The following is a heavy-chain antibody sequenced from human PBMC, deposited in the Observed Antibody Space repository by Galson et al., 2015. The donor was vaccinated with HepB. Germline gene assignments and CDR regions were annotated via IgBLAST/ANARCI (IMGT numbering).Heavy chain of an antibody. CDR1: GYTFTGYY. J-gene: IGHJ4*02. CDR2: INPNSGGA. CDR3: ARGRQRLAKVGDY. V-gene: IGHV1-2*02. D-gene: IGHD2-15*01. Sequence: SVKVSCKASGYTFTGYYMHWVRQAPGQGLEWMGWINPNSGGANYAQKFQGRVTMTRDTTISTAYMELSRLRSDDTAVYYWARGRQRLAKVGDYWGQGTLVTVSS.